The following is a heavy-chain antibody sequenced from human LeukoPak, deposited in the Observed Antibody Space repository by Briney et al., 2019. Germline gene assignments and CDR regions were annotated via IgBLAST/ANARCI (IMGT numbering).Heavy chain of an antibody. CDR2: ISAYNGNT. V-gene: IGHV1-18*01. J-gene: IGHJ3*02. CDR1: GYTFTSYG. CDR3: ARDVNGYSSGWYENDAFDI. Sequence: RASVKVSCKASGYTFTSYGISWVRQAPGQGLEWMGWISAYNGNTNYAQKLQGRVTMTTDTSTSTAYMELRSLRSDDTAVYYCARDVNGYSSGWYENDAFDIWGQGTMVTVSS. D-gene: IGHD6-19*01.